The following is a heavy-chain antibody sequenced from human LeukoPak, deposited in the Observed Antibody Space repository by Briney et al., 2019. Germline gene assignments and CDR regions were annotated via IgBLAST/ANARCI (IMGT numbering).Heavy chain of an antibody. J-gene: IGHJ3*02. CDR3: ATDTIFGVADAFDI. CDR1: GYTFTSYD. D-gene: IGHD3-3*01. CDR2: MNPNSGNT. V-gene: IGHV1-8*01. Sequence: VASVKVSCKASGYTFTSYDINWVRQATGQGLEWMGWMNPNSGNTGYAQKFQGRVTMTTDTTTSTAYMELRSLRSEDTAVYYCATDTIFGVADAFDIWGQGTMVTVSS.